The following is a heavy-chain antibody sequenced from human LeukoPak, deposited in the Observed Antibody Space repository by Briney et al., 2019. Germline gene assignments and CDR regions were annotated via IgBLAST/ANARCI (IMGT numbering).Heavy chain of an antibody. D-gene: IGHD3-10*01. J-gene: IGHJ4*02. V-gene: IGHV3-64D*06. CDR1: GITFSSYA. CDR2: ISTRGGTT. CDR3: VKGGVTIIRGVIFDY. Sequence: PGGSLRLSCSASGITFSSYAMHWVRQAPGKGLEYVSAISTRGGTTYYAHSVKGRFTISRDNSKNTLYLQMSSLRPEDTAVYYCVKGGVTIIRGVIFDYWGQGTLVTVSS.